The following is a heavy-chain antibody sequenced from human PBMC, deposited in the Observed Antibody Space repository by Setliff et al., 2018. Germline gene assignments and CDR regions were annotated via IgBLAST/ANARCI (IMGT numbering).Heavy chain of an antibody. CDR3: ARSGGSNWQTKLDY. CDR2: ISAYNGNN. V-gene: IGHV1-18*03. D-gene: IGHD2-15*01. J-gene: IGHJ4*02. CDR1: GYTFTSYG. Sequence: ASVKVSCKASGYTFTSYGISWVRQAPGQGLEWMGWISAYNGNNIYAQNLQGRVTITRDTSASIAFMELSSLRSEDMAVYYCARSGGSNWQTKLDYWGQGTLVTVSS.